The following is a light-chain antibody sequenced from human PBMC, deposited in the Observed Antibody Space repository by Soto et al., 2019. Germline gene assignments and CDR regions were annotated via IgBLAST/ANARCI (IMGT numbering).Light chain of an antibody. CDR2: GAS. J-gene: IGKJ1*01. CDR1: ENVRTF. Sequence: EVVLTQSPSTLCLSPGERATLSCRASENVRTFVDWYQQKPGQAPRLLIYGASNRATGIPARFSGSGSGTDFTLTISDLEPEDFAVYYCQQHSHWPPWTFGQGTKVDIK. V-gene: IGKV3-11*01. CDR3: QQHSHWPPWT.